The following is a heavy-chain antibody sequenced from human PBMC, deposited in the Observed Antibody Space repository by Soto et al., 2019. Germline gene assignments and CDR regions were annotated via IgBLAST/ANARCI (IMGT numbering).Heavy chain of an antibody. CDR2: IIPILGIA. D-gene: IGHD4-17*01. Sequence: QVQLVQSGAEVKKPGSSVKVSCKASGGTFSSYTISWVRQAPGQGLEWMGRIIPILGIANYAQKFQGRVTITEDKSTSTAYMELSSLRSEDKAVYYCARLTTVTTIRDYWGQGTLVTVSS. J-gene: IGHJ4*02. CDR1: GGTFSSYT. CDR3: ARLTTVTTIRDY. V-gene: IGHV1-69*02.